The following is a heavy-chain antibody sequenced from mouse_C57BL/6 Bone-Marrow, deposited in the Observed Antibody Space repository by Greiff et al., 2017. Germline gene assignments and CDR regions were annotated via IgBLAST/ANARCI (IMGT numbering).Heavy chain of an antibody. V-gene: IGHV3-6*01. D-gene: IGHD1-1*01. CDR2: ISYDGSN. CDR1: GYSITSGYY. Sequence: EVQLQQSGPGLVKPSQSLSLTCSVTGYSITSGYYWNWIRQFPGNKLEWMGYISYDGSNNYNPSLKNRISITRDTSTNQFFLKLNSVTTEDTATYYCAREIYYYGRRYFDVWGTGTTVTVSS. J-gene: IGHJ1*03. CDR3: AREIYYYGRRYFDV.